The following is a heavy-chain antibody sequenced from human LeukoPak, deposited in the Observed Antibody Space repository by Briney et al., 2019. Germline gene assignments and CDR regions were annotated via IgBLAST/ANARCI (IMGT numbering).Heavy chain of an antibody. V-gene: IGHV3-23*01. J-gene: IGHJ4*02. Sequence: GGSLRLSCAASGFTFSSYSMAWVRQAPGMGLEWVSVTSVSSGYTDYAGSVKGRFTISRDNSKNTLYLQMNSLRAEDTAVYYCARERDRGVEVADHFDHWGQGTPLTVSS. D-gene: IGHD6-19*01. CDR1: GFTFSSYS. CDR3: ARERDRGVEVADHFDH. CDR2: TSVSSGYT.